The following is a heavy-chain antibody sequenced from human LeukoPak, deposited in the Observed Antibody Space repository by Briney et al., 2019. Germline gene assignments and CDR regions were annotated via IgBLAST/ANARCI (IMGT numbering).Heavy chain of an antibody. CDR3: VRLPVPSKTLDS. CDR2: IYYSGDT. J-gene: IGHJ4*02. V-gene: IGHV4-39*01. D-gene: IGHD4-17*01. CDR1: GGSISSATYY. Sequence: PSETLSLTCTVSGGSISSATYYWGWIRQPPGKGLEWIGSIYYSGDTYYNPSLKSRLTMSVDTSTNRFSLKLNSVTAADTAVYYCVRLPVPSKTLDSWGQGTLVTVSS.